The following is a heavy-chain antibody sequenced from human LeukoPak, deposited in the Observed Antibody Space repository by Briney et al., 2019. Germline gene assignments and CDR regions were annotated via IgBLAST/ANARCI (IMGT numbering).Heavy chain of an antibody. V-gene: IGHV3-30*02. CDR2: IRYDGKNK. Sequence: GGSLRLSCAASGLTFSSYGMHWVRQAPGKGLEWVAFIRYDGKNKYYADSVKGRFTIYRDNSKNTLYLQMNSLRPEDTAVYYCAKGGKYDILTGYPRSRLLGDYWGQGTLVTVSS. J-gene: IGHJ4*02. CDR1: GLTFSSYG. CDR3: AKGGKYDILTGYPRSRLLGDY. D-gene: IGHD3-9*01.